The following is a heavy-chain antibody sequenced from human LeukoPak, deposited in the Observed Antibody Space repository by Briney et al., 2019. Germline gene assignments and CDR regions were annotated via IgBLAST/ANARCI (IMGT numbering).Heavy chain of an antibody. CDR2: ISAYNGNT. D-gene: IGHD2-15*01. CDR3: ASGGLYCSGGSCYAGADAFDI. V-gene: IGHV1-18*01. Sequence: GASVKVSCKASGYTFTSYGISWVRQAPGQGLEWMGWISAYNGNTNYAQKLQGGVTMTTDTSTSTAYMELRSLRSDDTAVYYCASGGLYCSGGSCYAGADAFDIWGQGTMVTVSS. CDR1: GYTFTSYG. J-gene: IGHJ3*02.